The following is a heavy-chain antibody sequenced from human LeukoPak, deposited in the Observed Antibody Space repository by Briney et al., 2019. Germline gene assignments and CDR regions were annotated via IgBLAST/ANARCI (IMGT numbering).Heavy chain of an antibody. V-gene: IGHV3-23*01. Sequence: GGSLRLSCAASGFILSSHMVSWVRQAPGKGLEWLSYISGSGDSTDYADSVRGRFTISRDNSKNTLFLQMNSLRAEDTAVYYCAKGVGLNTCMDVWGQGTTVTVSS. CDR3: AKGVGLNTCMDV. CDR1: GFILSSHM. CDR2: ISGSGDST. J-gene: IGHJ6*02. D-gene: IGHD1/OR15-1a*01.